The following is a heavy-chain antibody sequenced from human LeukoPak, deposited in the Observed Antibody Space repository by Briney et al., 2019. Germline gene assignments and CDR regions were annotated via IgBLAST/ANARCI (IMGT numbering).Heavy chain of an antibody. D-gene: IGHD3-22*01. Sequence: SETLSLTCTVSGGSISSTNYYWDWIRQPPGMGLEWIGDIYYSGTTYYNPSLKSRVTLSVDTSKNQFSLKLISVTAADTAMYYCARSYYHSGGPAEWYFDLWGRGTLVTVSS. CDR3: ARSYYHSGGPAEWYFDL. CDR1: GGSISSTNYY. J-gene: IGHJ2*01. CDR2: IYYSGTT. V-gene: IGHV4-39*07.